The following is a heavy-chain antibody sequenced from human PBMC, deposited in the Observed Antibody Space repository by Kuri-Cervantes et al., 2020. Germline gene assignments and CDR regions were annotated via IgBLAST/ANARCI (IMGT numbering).Heavy chain of an antibody. CDR2: IYHSGST. V-gene: IGHV4-38-2*01. D-gene: IGHD1-26*01. CDR3: ARLRKRGKGSRIYYYYMDV. Sequence: SETLSLTCAVSGYSISSGYYWGWIRQPPGKGLEWIGSIYHSGSTYYNPSLKSRVTISVDTSKNQFSLKLSSVTAADTAVYYCARLRKRGKGSRIYYYYMDVWGKGTTVTVSS. J-gene: IGHJ6*03. CDR1: GYSISSGYY.